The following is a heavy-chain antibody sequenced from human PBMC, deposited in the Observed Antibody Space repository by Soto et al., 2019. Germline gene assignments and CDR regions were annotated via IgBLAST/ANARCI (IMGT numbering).Heavy chain of an antibody. V-gene: IGHV3-48*01. J-gene: IGHJ6*02. D-gene: IGHD2-2*01. CDR2: ISSGGQTI. CDR1: GFSFSTYD. CDR3: ARDPQRGYSGLDV. Sequence: EVQLVEYGGGLVQPGGSLRLSCAASGFSFSTYDMNWVRQAPGKGLEWVSYISSGGQTIKSTDSVKGRFTISRDNAKNSLYLQMSGLRVEDTGVYYCARDPQRGYSGLDVWGQGTTVTVSS.